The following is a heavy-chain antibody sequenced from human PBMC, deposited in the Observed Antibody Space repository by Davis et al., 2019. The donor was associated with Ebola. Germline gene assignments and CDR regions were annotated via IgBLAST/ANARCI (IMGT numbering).Heavy chain of an antibody. CDR3: AKDGGYCSGGSCH. CDR2: INSDGTFT. CDR1: GFTFSSYW. J-gene: IGHJ4*02. Sequence: GESLKISCAASGFTFSSYWMHWVRQAPGKGLMCVSRINSDGTFTTYADSVKGRFTISRDNAKNTLYLQMNSLRAEDTAVYYCAKDGGYCSGGSCHWGQGTLVTVSS. V-gene: IGHV3-74*01. D-gene: IGHD2-15*01.